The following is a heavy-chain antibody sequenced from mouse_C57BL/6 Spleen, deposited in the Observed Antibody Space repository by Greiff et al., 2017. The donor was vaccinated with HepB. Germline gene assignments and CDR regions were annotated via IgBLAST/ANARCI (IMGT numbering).Heavy chain of an antibody. CDR2: IWSDGST. CDR3: ARHEGLYDGYYDYAMDY. J-gene: IGHJ4*01. V-gene: IGHV2-6-1*01. CDR1: GFSLTSYG. D-gene: IGHD2-3*01. Sequence: VQLVESGPGLVAPSQSLSITCTVSGFSLTSYGVHWVRQPPGKGLEWLVVIWSDGSTTYNSALNSRLSISKDNSKSQVFLKMNSLQTDDTAMYYCARHEGLYDGYYDYAMDYWGQGTSVTVSS.